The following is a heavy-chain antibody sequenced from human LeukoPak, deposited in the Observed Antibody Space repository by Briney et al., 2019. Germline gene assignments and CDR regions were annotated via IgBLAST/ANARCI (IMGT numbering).Heavy chain of an antibody. J-gene: IGHJ3*02. CDR3: ATSVTTDAFDI. CDR2: INPSGGST. CDR1: GYTFTSYY. Sequence: GASVKVSCKASGYTFTSYYMHWVRQAPGQGLEWMGIINPSGGSTSYAQKFQGRVTMTRDTSTSTVYMELSSLRSEDTAVYYCATSVTTDAFDIWGQGTMVTVSS. D-gene: IGHD4-17*01. V-gene: IGHV1-46*01.